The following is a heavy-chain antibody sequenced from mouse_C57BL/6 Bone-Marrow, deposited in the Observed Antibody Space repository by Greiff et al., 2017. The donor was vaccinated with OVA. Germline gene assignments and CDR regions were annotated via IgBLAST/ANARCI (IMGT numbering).Heavy chain of an antibody. J-gene: IGHJ3*01. V-gene: IGHV1-64*01. CDR1: GYTFTSYW. D-gene: IGHD1-1*01. CDR2: IHPNSGST. CDR3: ARGFYYYGSSQFAY. Sequence: QVQLQQPGAELVKPGASVKLSCKASGYTFTSYWMHWVKQRPGQGLEWIGMIHPNSGSTNYNEKFKSKATLTVDKSSSTAYMQLSSLTSEDSAVYYCARGFYYYGSSQFAYWGQGTLVTVSA.